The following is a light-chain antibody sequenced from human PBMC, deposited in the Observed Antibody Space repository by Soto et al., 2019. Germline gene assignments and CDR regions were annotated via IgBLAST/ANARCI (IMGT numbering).Light chain of an antibody. V-gene: IGKV3-20*01. CDR1: HSVSSSY. CDR3: QQYGSSPPYT. CDR2: GAS. J-gene: IGKJ2*01. Sequence: EIVLTQSPGTLSLSPGEIATLSCRASHSVSSSYLAWYQQKPGQAPRLLIYGASSRATGIPDRFSGSGSGTDFILTISRLEPEDFALYYCQQYGSSPPYTFGQGTKLEIK.